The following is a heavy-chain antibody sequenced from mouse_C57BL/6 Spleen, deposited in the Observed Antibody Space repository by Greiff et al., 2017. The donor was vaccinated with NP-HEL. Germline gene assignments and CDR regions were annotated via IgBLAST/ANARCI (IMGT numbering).Heavy chain of an antibody. V-gene: IGHV1-64*01. CDR3: ARSDYYGSSYGDY. Sequence: VQLQQPGAELVKPGASVKLSCKASGYTFTSYWMHWVKQRPGQGLEWIGMIHPNSGSTNYNEKFKSKATLTVDKSSSTAYMQLSSLTSEDSAVYYCARSDYYGSSYGDYWGQGTTLTVSS. CDR2: IHPNSGST. CDR1: GYTFTSYW. J-gene: IGHJ2*01. D-gene: IGHD1-1*01.